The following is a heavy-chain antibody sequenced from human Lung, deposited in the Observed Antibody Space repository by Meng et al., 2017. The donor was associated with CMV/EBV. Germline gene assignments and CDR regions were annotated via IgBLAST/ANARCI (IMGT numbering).Heavy chain of an antibody. V-gene: IGHV3-21*01. Sequence: GESXKISCAASRSSSYTLNWVRQAPGKGLEWVSSISSSSSYVYYADSVKGRFTISRDNAKNALSLQMNSLRAEDTAVYYCAREGYDYDSGCYYYYFDHWGQGSLVTVSS. CDR2: ISSSSSYV. CDR3: AREGYDYDSGCYYYYFDH. D-gene: IGHD3-10*01. J-gene: IGHJ4*02. CDR1: RSSSYT.